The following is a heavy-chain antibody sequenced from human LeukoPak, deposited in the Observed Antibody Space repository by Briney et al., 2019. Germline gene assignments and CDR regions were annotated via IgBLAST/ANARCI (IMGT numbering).Heavy chain of an antibody. V-gene: IGHV3-7*03. D-gene: IGHD6-19*01. CDR3: AKETIAVAGTSAFDI. Sequence: GRSLRLSCAASGFTFSSYWMSWVRQAPGKGLEWVANIKQDGSEKYYVDSVKGRFTISRDNARNSLYLQMNSLRAEDTAVYYCAKETIAVAGTSAFDIWGQGTMVTVSS. CDR1: GFTFSSYW. CDR2: IKQDGSEK. J-gene: IGHJ3*02.